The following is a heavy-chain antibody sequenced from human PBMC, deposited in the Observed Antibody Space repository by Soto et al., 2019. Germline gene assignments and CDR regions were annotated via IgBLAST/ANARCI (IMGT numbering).Heavy chain of an antibody. J-gene: IGHJ5*02. V-gene: IGHV1-69*13. CDR2: IIPIFGTA. CDR1: GGTFSSYA. CDR3: ARSSIVLVPSQGWFDP. D-gene: IGHD2-2*01. Sequence: SVKVSCKASGGTFSSYAISWVRQAPGQGLEWMGGIIPIFGTANYAQKFQGRVTITADASTSTAYMELSSLRSEDTAVYYCARSSIVLVPSQGWFDPWGQGTLVTVSS.